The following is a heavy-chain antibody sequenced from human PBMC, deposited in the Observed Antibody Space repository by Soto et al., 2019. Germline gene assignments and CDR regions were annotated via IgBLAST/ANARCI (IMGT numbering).Heavy chain of an antibody. CDR1: GFTFNSYA. D-gene: IGHD6-19*01. J-gene: IGHJ6*02. CDR2: ITSSGGST. Sequence: GGSLRLSCAASGFTFNSYAMSLVRQAPGKGPEWVSTITSSGGSTYYADSVKGRFTISRDHSKNTLYLQMNSLRAEDTAIYYCAKRLYSGGNYGMDVWGQGTTVTVSS. CDR3: AKRLYSGGNYGMDV. V-gene: IGHV3-23*01.